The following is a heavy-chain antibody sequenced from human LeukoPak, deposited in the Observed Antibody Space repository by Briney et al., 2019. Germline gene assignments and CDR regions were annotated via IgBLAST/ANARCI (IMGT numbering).Heavy chain of an antibody. D-gene: IGHD5-12*01. Sequence: QPGGSLRLSCAASGFTFSSYEMNWVRQAPGKELEWVSYISSSGGTIYYADSVKGRFTISRDNAKNSLYLQMNSLRAEDTAVYYCARDESGYSGYVRFDPWGQETLVTVSS. J-gene: IGHJ5*02. CDR1: GFTFSSYE. CDR2: ISSSGGTI. CDR3: ARDESGYSGYVRFDP. V-gene: IGHV3-48*03.